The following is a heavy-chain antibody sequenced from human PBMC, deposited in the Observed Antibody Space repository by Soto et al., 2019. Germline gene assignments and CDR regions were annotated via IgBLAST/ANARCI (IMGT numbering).Heavy chain of an antibody. Sequence: PGGSLRLSCVASGFTADDYAMHWVRQAPGKGLEWVSGISSSSDTIDYADSVKGRFTISRDNAKNSLFLQMNSLRPEDTALYYCAKDMKWGGMTTIHYFDSWGQGT. V-gene: IGHV3-9*02. D-gene: IGHD4-17*01. CDR3: AKDMKWGGMTTIHYFDS. J-gene: IGHJ4*02. CDR2: ISSSSDTI. CDR1: GFTADDYA.